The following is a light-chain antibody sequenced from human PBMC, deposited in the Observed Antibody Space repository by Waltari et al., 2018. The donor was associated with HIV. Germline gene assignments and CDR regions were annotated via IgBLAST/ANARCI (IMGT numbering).Light chain of an antibody. J-gene: IGKJ1*01. V-gene: IGKV1-5*03. CDR2: KAS. CDR3: QQYKSYPRT. Sequence: DIQMTQSPSTLSASVGDRVTITCRASQGISSWLSWYQQKPGKAPRLLIYKASSLESGVPSRFSGSGSGTEFTLTISSLQPDDFANYYCQQYKSYPRTFGQGTKVEIK. CDR1: QGISSW.